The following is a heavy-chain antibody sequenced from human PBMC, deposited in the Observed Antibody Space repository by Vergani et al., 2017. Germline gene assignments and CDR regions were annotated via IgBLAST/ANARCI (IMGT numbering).Heavy chain of an antibody. D-gene: IGHD3-16*01. CDR2: INTNTGNP. CDR1: CYPFSRYG. J-gene: IGHJ5*02. CDR3: GRGGESANWFDP. V-gene: IGHV7-4-1*02. Sequence: QAQLVQSGAEVKKPGASVRVSCKASCYPFSRYGISWVRQAPGQGLEWMGWINTNTGNPTYAQGFTGRFVFSLDTSVSTAYLQISILKAEDTAVYYWGRGGESANWFDPWGQGTLVTVSS.